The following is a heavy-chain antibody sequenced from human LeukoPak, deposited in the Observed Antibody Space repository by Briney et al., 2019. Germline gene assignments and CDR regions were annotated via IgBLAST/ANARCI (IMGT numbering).Heavy chain of an antibody. CDR3: VKVARTVSSSSAFDY. CDR1: GFTFSNYV. J-gene: IGHJ4*02. V-gene: IGHV3-64D*09. D-gene: IGHD6-6*01. Sequence: GGSLRLSCSASGFTFSNYVMHWVRQAPGKGLEYVSGISTNGGSTYYADSMKGRFTISRDSSKNTLYLQMSSLRAEDTAVYYCVKVARTVSSSSAFDYWGQGNLVTVSS. CDR2: ISTNGGST.